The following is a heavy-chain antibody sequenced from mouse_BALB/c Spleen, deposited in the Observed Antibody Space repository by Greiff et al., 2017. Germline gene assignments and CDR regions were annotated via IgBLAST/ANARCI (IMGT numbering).Heavy chain of an antibody. V-gene: IGHV5-17*02. Sequence: EVKLEESGGGLVQPGGSRKLSCAASGFTFSSFGMHWVRQAPEKGLEWVAYISSGSSTIYYADTVKGRFTISRDNPKNTLFLQMTSLRSEDTAMYYCARARDGYYFYAMDYWGQGTSVTVSS. J-gene: IGHJ4*01. CDR2: ISSGSSTI. D-gene: IGHD2-3*01. CDR1: GFTFSSFG. CDR3: ARARDGYYFYAMDY.